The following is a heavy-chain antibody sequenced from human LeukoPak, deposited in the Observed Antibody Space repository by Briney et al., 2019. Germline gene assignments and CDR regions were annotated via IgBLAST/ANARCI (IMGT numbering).Heavy chain of an antibody. Sequence: PGGSLRLSCAASGFTFSDYYMSWIRQAPGKGLEWVSYISSSSSHTNYADSVKGRFTISRDNAKNLLYLQMNSLRAEDTAVYYCARVYSSGWYGGDWFDPWGQGTLDTVSS. V-gene: IGHV3-11*06. J-gene: IGHJ5*02. CDR2: ISSSSSHT. CDR3: ARVYSSGWYGGDWFDP. CDR1: GFTFSDYY. D-gene: IGHD6-19*01.